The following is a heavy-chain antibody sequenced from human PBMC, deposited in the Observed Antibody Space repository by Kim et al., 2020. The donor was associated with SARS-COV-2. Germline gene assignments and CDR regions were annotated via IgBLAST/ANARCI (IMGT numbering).Heavy chain of an antibody. CDR2: IIPIFGTA. J-gene: IGHJ6*03. Sequence: SVKVSCKASGGTFSSYAISWVRQAPGQGLEWMGGIIPIFGTANYAQKFQGRVTITADESTSTAYMELSSLRSEDTAVYYCARVWGNSSSWYLYDYYYMDVWGKGTTVTVSS. CDR1: GGTFSSYA. CDR3: ARVWGNSSSWYLYDYYYMDV. D-gene: IGHD6-13*01. V-gene: IGHV1-69*13.